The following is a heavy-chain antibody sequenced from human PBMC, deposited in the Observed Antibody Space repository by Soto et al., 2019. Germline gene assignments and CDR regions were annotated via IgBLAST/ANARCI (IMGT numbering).Heavy chain of an antibody. CDR2: MNHSGST. CDR3: ARMKSNY. CDR1: GGSFSDYY. J-gene: IGHJ4*02. V-gene: IGHV4-34*01. Sequence: QVQLQQWGAGLLKPSETLSLTCAVYGGSFSDYYWNWIRQPPGKGLEWIGEMNHSGSTNYSPSLKSRVTISVDTSKRQFSLKLSSVTAADTAVYYCARMKSNYWGQGTLVTVSS.